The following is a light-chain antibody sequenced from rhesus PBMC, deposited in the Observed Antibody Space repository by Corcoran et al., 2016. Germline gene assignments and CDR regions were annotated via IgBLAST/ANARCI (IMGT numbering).Light chain of an antibody. J-gene: IGLJ3*01. Sequence: HAALTQPRSVAGSPGQPVPISFTGTSSAIGGYKYVSWYQQHPGTAPKLMIYEVSKRPSGVSDRFSGSKFGNTASLTISGLQAEDEADYYCSSYAGSNPVLFGGWTRLTVL. CDR1: SSAIGGYKY. CDR2: EVS. CDR3: SSYAGSNPVL. V-gene: IGLV2-32*02.